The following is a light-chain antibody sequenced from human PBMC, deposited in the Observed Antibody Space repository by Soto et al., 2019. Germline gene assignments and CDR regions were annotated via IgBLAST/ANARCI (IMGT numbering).Light chain of an antibody. CDR3: QQYHNWPPVT. V-gene: IGKV3-15*01. J-gene: IGKJ3*01. CDR1: QSLSNK. CDR2: GAS. Sequence: EIVMTQSPATLSVSPGERATLSCRASQSLSNKLAWYQQKPGQAPRLLIYGASTRATGIPARFSGSGSGTEFTLTISSLQSEDFAVYFCQQYHNWPPVTFGPGTKVDIK.